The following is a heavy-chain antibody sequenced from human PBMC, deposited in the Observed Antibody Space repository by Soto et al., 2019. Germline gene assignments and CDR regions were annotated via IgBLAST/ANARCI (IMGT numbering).Heavy chain of an antibody. D-gene: IGHD6-19*01. CDR3: ARDYGSGWYFFFDY. CDR2: IIPILGIA. J-gene: IGHJ4*02. CDR1: GGTFSSYT. V-gene: IGHV1-69*04. Sequence: AASVKVSCKASGGTFSSYTISWVRQAPGQGLEWMGRIIPILGIANYAQKFQGRVTITADKSTSTAYMELSSLRSEDTAVYYCARDYGSGWYFFFDYWGQGTLVTVSS.